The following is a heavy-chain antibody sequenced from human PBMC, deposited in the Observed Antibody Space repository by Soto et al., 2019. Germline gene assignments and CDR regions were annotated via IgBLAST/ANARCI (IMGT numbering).Heavy chain of an antibody. CDR2: IVVGSGNT. D-gene: IGHD6-13*01. Sequence: SVKVSCKASGFTITSSAVQWVRQARGQRLEWIGWIVVGSGNTNYAQKFQERVTITRDMSTSTAYMELSSLRSEDTAVYYCAAGYFGAAAGTDDDYWGQGTLVTVSS. CDR3: AAGYFGAAAGTDDDY. V-gene: IGHV1-58*01. CDR1: GFTITSSA. J-gene: IGHJ4*02.